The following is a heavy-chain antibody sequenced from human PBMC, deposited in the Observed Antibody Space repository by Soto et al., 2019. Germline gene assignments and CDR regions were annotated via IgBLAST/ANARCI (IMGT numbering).Heavy chain of an antibody. CDR1: GCSISSGGYY. J-gene: IGHJ5*02. Sequence: PSETLSLPCPVSGCSISSGGYYWSWIRQHPGKGLEWIGYIYYSGSTYYNPSLKSRVTISIDTSKNQFSLKLSSVTAADTAMYYCARDISSSSENNWFDPWGQGTLVTVSS. V-gene: IGHV4-31*03. CDR2: IYYSGST. D-gene: IGHD6-6*01. CDR3: ARDISSSSENNWFDP.